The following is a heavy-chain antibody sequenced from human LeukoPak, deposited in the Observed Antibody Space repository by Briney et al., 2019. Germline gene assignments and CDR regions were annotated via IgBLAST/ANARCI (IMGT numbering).Heavy chain of an antibody. CDR3: AIGTTYDYVWGSYRSTDFDY. D-gene: IGHD3-16*02. CDR2: IYHSGST. CDR1: GYSISSGYY. V-gene: IGHV4-38-2*01. J-gene: IGHJ4*02. Sequence: SETLSLTCAVSGYSISSGYYWGWIRQPPGKGLEWIASIYHSGSTYYNPSLKSRVTISVDTSKNQFSLRLSSVTAADTAVYYCAIGTTYDYVWGSYRSTDFDYWGQGTLVTVSS.